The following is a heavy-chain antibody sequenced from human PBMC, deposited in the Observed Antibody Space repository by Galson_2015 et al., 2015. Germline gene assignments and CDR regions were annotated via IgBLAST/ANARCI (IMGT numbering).Heavy chain of an antibody. CDR3: TRDRASVVVTATALY. CDR2: IRSKAYGGTT. CDR1: GFTFGDYA. D-gene: IGHD2-21*02. Sequence: SLRLSCAASGFTFGDYAMSWFRQAPGKGLEWVGFIRSKAYGGTTEYAASVKGRFTISRDDSKSIAYLQMNSLKTEDTAVYYCTRDRASVVVTATALYWGQGTLVTVSS. J-gene: IGHJ4*02. V-gene: IGHV3-49*03.